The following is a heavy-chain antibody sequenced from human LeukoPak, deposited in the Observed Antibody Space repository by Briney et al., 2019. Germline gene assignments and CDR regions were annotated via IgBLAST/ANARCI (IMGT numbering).Heavy chain of an antibody. CDR3: ARLYCSSTNCYSYFQH. D-gene: IGHD2-2*01. V-gene: IGHV3-48*03. CDR2: ISSSGSTI. Sequence: AGGSLRLSCAASGFTFSSYEMNWVRQAPGKGLGWVSSISSSGSTISYADSVKGRFTISRDNAKNSLYLQMNSLRAEDTAVYYCARLYCSSTNCYSYFQHWGQGTVVTVSS. J-gene: IGHJ1*01. CDR1: GFTFSSYE.